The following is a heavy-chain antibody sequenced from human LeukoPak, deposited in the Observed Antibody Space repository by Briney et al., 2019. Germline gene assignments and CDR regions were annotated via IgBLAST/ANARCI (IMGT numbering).Heavy chain of an antibody. V-gene: IGHV3-30*02. CDR2: IRYDGSNK. Sequence: GGSLRLSCAASGFTLSCCGMHWVRQAPGKGLEWVAFIRYDGSNKYYADSVKGRFTISRDNSMNTLYLQMNGLTAEDTAVYYCAKDGDDCIEHWGQGTLVTVSS. D-gene: IGHD3-22*01. CDR3: AKDGDDCIEH. CDR1: GFTLSCCG. J-gene: IGHJ4*02.